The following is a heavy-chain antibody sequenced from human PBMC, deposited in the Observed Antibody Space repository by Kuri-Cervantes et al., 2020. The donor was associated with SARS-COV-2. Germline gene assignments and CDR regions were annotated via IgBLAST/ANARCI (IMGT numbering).Heavy chain of an antibody. J-gene: IGHJ4*02. CDR3: ANGHSFGYPPYDY. CDR2: IKSRTDGETI. V-gene: IGHV3-15*07. CDR1: GFNFNGAW. Sequence: ETLSLTCVASGFNFNGAWMNWVRQAPGKGLEWVGLIKSRTDGETIVYAAPVKGRFTISRDDSENTLFPQMNSLETEDTAVYYCANGHSFGYPPYDYWGQGTLVTVSS. D-gene: IGHD5-18*01.